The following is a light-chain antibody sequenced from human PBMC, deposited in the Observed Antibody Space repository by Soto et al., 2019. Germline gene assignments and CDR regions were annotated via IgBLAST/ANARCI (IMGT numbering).Light chain of an antibody. Sequence: VVKQKRVCLPFSRLQPASISCRFSQSLVYSDGNTYLNWFQQRPGQSPRRLIYKVSKRDSGVPDRFSCSGSGTDFTLKISSVEAEDVGVYYCMQRTHWPTSGQGTKVDIK. CDR2: KVS. J-gene: IGKJ1*01. V-gene: IGKV2-30*01. CDR1: QSLVYSDGNTY. CDR3: MQRTHWPT.